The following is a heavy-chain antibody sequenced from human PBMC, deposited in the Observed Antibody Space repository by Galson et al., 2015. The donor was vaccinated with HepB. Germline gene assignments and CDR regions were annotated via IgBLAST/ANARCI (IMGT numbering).Heavy chain of an antibody. D-gene: IGHD2-21*01. CDR1: GFTFTNYA. J-gene: IGHJ4*02. CDR2: IRADDSNT. CDR3: ARMVNVDVNRSKGLLAY. V-gene: IGHV3-33*01. Sequence: SVRLSCAASGFTFTNYAMSWVRQAPGPGLEWVAVIRADDSNTYYAEYVKGRFTITRDNSKNTLYLQMSTLRADDSAVYHCARMVNVDVNRSKGLLAYWGQGTLVTVSS.